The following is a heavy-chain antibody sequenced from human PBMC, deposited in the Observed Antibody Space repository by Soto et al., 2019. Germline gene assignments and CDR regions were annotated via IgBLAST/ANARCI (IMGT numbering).Heavy chain of an antibody. J-gene: IGHJ6*02. D-gene: IGHD2-15*01. CDR2: IYPDDFDT. CDR1: RYSFTSSW. Sequence: LKISCKASRYSFTSSWIGWVRQMPGKGLEWMGIIYPDDFDTKYSPSFQGQVTISADKTISTAYLQWSSLKASDTAMYYCARYFAGGTRDYGVDVWGQGTTVTVSS. V-gene: IGHV5-51*01. CDR3: ARYFAGGTRDYGVDV.